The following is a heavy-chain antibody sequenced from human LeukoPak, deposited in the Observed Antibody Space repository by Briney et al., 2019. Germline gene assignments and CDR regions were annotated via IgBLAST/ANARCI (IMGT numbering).Heavy chain of an antibody. CDR2: INHSGST. CDR3: ASWNTGYSSGWYLN. D-gene: IGHD6-19*01. Sequence: TSVTLSLACAVYGGSLSGYYWSWIRQPPGKGLEWIGEINHSGSTNYNPSLKSRVTISVDTSKNPFSLKLSSVTAADTAVYYCASWNTGYSSGWYLNWGQGTLVTVSS. J-gene: IGHJ4*02. V-gene: IGHV4-34*01. CDR1: GGSLSGYY.